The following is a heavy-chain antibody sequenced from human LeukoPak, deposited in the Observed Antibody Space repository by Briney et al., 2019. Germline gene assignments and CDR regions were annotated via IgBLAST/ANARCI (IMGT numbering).Heavy chain of an antibody. CDR1: GGSFSGYY. V-gene: IGHV4-34*01. J-gene: IGHJ6*02. CDR2: INHSGST. D-gene: IGHD3-10*01. Sequence: SSETLSFTCAVYGGSFSGYYWSWIRQPPGKGLEWIGEINHSGSTNYNPSLKSRVTISVDTSKNQFSLKLSSVTAADTAVYYCASSAFGYYYYGMDVWGQGTTVTVSS. CDR3: ASSAFGYYYYGMDV.